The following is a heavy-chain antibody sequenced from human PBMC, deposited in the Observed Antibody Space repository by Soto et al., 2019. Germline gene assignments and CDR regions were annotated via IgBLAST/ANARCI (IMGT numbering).Heavy chain of an antibody. CDR1: GFNFAKYA. CDR2: IRGETNGGTA. V-gene: IGHV3-49*04. CDR3: TGYFYESSGSNVY. D-gene: IGHD3-22*01. J-gene: IGHJ4*02. Sequence: GGSLRLSCTGSGFNFAKYALTWVRQAPGKGLEWVGFIRGETNGGTADYAASLKGRITISRDDSKSIAYLEINSLQTEDTAVYYCTGYFYESSGSNVYCGQGTLGTVSS.